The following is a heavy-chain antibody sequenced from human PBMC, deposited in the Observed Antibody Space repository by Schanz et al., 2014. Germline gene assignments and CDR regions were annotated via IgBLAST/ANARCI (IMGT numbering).Heavy chain of an antibody. CDR1: GYTFTSYY. CDR2: INPSVGNT. V-gene: IGHV1-46*03. J-gene: IGHJ3*02. CDR3: ARGPSTGAFDI. Sequence: QVQLVQSGAEAKKPGASVKVSCEASGYTFTSYYIHWFRQAPGQGLEWMGLINPSVGNTNYAQKCRGRVTMTRDTSTSTVYMELSSLRSEDTAVYFCARGPSTGAFDIWGQGTRVTVSS.